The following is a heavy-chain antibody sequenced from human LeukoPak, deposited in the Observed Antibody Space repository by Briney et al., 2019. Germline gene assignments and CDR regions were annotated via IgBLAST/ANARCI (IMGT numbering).Heavy chain of an antibody. CDR3: AKATSSSSLRSDY. D-gene: IGHD6-6*01. J-gene: IGHJ4*02. V-gene: IGHV3-21*04. CDR1: GFTFSSYS. Sequence: GGSLRLSCAASGFTFSSYSTNWVRQAPGKGLEWVSSISSSSSYIHYADSVKGRFTISRDNAKNSLYLQMNSLRGEDTAVYYCAKATSSSSLRSDYGGQGTLVTVSS. CDR2: ISSSSSYI.